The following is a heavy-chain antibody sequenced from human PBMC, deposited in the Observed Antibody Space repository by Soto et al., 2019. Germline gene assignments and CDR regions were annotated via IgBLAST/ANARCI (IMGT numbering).Heavy chain of an antibody. CDR1: GGTFSSYA. CDR2: IIPIFGTA. J-gene: IGHJ6*02. V-gene: IGHV1-69*06. Sequence: QVQLVQSGAEVKKPGSSVKVSCKASGGTFSSYAISWVRQAPGQGLEWMGGIIPIFGTANYAQKFQGRVTSTADKSTSTAYMELSSLRSEDTAVYDCARNRYFDGFLSVGWYYYGMDVWGRGTTVTVSS. D-gene: IGHD3-9*01. CDR3: ARNRYFDGFLSVGWYYYGMDV.